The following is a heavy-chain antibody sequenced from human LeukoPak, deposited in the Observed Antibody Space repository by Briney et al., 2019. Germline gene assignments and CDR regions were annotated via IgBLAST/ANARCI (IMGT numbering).Heavy chain of an antibody. Sequence: PSQTLSLTCAVSGGSISGGGYSWSWIRRPPGKGLEWIGYIYHSGSTYYNPSLKSRVTISVDRSKNQFSLKLSSVTAADTAVYYCARGRGARLQFPYFDYWGQGTLVTVSS. CDR2: IYHSGST. V-gene: IGHV4-30-2*01. J-gene: IGHJ4*02. CDR3: ARGRGARLQFPYFDY. CDR1: GGSISGGGYS. D-gene: IGHD5-24*01.